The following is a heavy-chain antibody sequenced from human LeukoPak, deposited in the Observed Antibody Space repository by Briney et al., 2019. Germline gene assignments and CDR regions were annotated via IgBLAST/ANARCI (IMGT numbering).Heavy chain of an antibody. J-gene: IGHJ4*02. CDR2: IYSTGST. V-gene: IGHV4-4*07. D-gene: IGHD6-13*01. CDR1: GGSISSYY. CDR3: ARQIASAGTAGFDF. Sequence: MASETLSLTCTVSGGSISSYYWSWIRQPAGKGLEWIGRIYSTGSTNYNPSLKSRVTMSVDTSKNQFSLRLRSVTAADTAVYYCARQIASAGTAGFDFWGQGAPVTVSS.